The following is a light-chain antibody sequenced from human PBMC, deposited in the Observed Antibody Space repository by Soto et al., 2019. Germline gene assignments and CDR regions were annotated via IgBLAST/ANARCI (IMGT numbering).Light chain of an antibody. CDR3: SSFAGGGNPVL. V-gene: IGLV2-8*01. CDR1: SSDVGGYNY. Sequence: QSALTQPPSASGSLGQSVTISCTGTSSDVGGYNYASWHQQHPGKAPKVMIYEVTKRPPGVPDRFSGSKSGNTASLTVSGLQAEDEADYYCSSFAGGGNPVLLGGGTKVTVL. CDR2: EVT. J-gene: IGLJ2*01.